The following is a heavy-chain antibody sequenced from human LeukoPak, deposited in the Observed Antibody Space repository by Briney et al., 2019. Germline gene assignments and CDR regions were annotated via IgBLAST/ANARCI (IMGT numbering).Heavy chain of an antibody. CDR1: GGSISSGSYY. D-gene: IGHD3-22*01. V-gene: IGHV4-61*02. CDR3: ARHLLDYYDSSGYWD. CDR2: IYTSGST. J-gene: IGHJ4*02. Sequence: SQTLSLTCPVCGGSISSGSYYWSWIRQPAGKGLEWIVRIYTSGSTNYNPSLKSRVTISVDTSKNQFSLKLSSVTAADTAVYYCARHLLDYYDSSGYWDWGQGTLVTVSS.